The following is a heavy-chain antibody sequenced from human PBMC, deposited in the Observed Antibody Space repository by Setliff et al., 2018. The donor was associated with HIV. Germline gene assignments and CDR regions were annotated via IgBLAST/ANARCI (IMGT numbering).Heavy chain of an antibody. J-gene: IGHJ4*02. CDR3: ARVQWVVSSNVGLDY. Sequence: ASVKVSCKASGYTFTSYGISWLRQAPGQGLEWMGWISGYSGNTNYAQRFRDRVTMTTDTPTSTVYMELRSLRSDDTAVYYCARVQWVVSSNVGLDYWGQGTLVTVSS. CDR2: ISGYSGNT. V-gene: IGHV1-18*01. CDR1: GYTFTSYG. D-gene: IGHD6-19*01.